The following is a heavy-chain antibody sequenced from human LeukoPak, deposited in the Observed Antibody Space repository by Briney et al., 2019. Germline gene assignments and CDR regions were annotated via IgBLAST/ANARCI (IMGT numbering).Heavy chain of an antibody. CDR2: INHSGST. V-gene: IGHV4-34*01. J-gene: IGHJ5*02. Sequence: SETLSLTCAVYGGSFSGYYWSWIRQPPGKGLEWIGEINHSGSTNYNPSLKSRVTISVDTSKNQFSLKLSSVTAADTAVCYCARARDIVVVPAAIRAGWFDPWGQGTLVTVSS. CDR1: GGSFSGYY. CDR3: ARARDIVVVPAAIRAGWFDP. D-gene: IGHD2-2*02.